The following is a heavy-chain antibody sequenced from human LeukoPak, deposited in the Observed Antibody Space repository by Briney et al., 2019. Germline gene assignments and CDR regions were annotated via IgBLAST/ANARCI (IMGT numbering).Heavy chain of an antibody. CDR2: ISGSSNYI. D-gene: IGHD3-22*01. CDR3: ARDPGDSSGYYLYYYFDY. Sequence: KPGGSLRLSCAASGFTFTSYSMNWVRQAPGKGLEWVSSISGSSNYIYYADSVKGRFTISRDNAKNSLYLQMNSLRAEDTAVYYCARDPGDSSGYYLYYYFDYWGQGTLVTVSS. J-gene: IGHJ4*02. CDR1: GFTFTSYS. V-gene: IGHV3-21*01.